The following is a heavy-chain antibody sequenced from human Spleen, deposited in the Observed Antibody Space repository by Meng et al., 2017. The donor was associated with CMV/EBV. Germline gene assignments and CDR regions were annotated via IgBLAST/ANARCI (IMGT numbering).Heavy chain of an antibody. CDR1: GGSISSYY. Sequence: TLSLTCTVSGGSISSYYWSWIRQPPGKGLEWIGYIYYSGNTNYNPSLKSRVTISVDTSKNQFSLKLSSVTAADTAVYYCASGRITMNYWGQGTLVTVSS. CDR2: IYYSGNT. J-gene: IGHJ4*02. V-gene: IGHV4-59*01. D-gene: IGHD3-22*01. CDR3: ASGRITMNY.